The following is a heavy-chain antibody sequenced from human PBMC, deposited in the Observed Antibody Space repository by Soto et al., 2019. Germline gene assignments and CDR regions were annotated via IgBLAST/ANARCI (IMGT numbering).Heavy chain of an antibody. D-gene: IGHD3-10*01. CDR2: ISGSGGST. CDR1: GFTFSSYA. V-gene: IGHV3-23*01. J-gene: IGHJ4*02. CDR3: ANLLLWFGELLPYPTKNYFDY. Sequence: GSLRLSCAASGFTFSSYAMSWVRQAPGKGLEWVSAISGSGGSTYYADSVKGRFTISRDNSKNTLYLQMNSLRAEDTAVYYCANLLLWFGELLPYPTKNYFDYWGQGTLVPVSS.